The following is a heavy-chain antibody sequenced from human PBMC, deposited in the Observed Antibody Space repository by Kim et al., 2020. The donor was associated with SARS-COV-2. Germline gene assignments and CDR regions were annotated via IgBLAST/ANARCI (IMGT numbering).Heavy chain of an antibody. CDR1: GGSISSSNW. J-gene: IGHJ6*02. D-gene: IGHD3-9*01. V-gene: IGHV4-4*02. CDR2: IYHSGST. CDR3: ARRTISKIQYGMDV. Sequence: SETLSLTCAVSGGSISSSNWWSWVLQPPGKGLEWIGEIYHSGSTNYNPSLKSRVTISVDKSKNQFSLKLSSVTAADTAVYYCARRTISKIQYGMDVWGQGTTVTVSS.